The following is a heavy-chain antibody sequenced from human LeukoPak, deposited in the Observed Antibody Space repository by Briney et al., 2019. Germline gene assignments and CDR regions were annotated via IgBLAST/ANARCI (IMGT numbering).Heavy chain of an antibody. CDR2: INHSGST. CDR3: AREVRSYGDFDY. J-gene: IGHJ4*02. CDR1: GGSFSGYY. V-gene: IGHV4-34*01. Sequence: SETLSLTCAVYGGSFSGYYWSWIRQPPGKGLEWIGEINHSGSTNYNPSLKSRVTISVDTSKNQFSLKLSSVTAADTAVYYCAREVRSYGDFDYWGQGTLVTVSS. D-gene: IGHD4-17*01.